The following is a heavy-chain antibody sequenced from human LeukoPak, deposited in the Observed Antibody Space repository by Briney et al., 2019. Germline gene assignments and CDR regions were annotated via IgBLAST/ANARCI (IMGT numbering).Heavy chain of an antibody. V-gene: IGHV3-23*01. CDR2: ISGSGGST. CDR3: AKALPRVTKGYGSGSYYNDPKPYYFDY. CDR1: GFTFSSYA. D-gene: IGHD3-10*01. Sequence: GGSLRLSCAASGFTFSSYAMSWVRQAPGKGLEWVSTISGSGGSTYYADSVKGRFTISRDNSKNSLYLQMNSLRAEDTALYYCAKALPRVTKGYGSGSYYNDPKPYYFDYWGQGTLVTVSS. J-gene: IGHJ4*02.